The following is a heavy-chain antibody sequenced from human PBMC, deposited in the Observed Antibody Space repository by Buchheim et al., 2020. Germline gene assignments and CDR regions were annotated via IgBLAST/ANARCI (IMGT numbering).Heavy chain of an antibody. D-gene: IGHD5-12*01. J-gene: IGHJ4*02. V-gene: IGHV3-23*01. CDR2: ISFNGGAT. CDR3: TKDLCPSGTCAGPQDH. CDR1: GFTFDNYA. Sequence: EVQLLESGGGLVQPGGSLRLSCAVSGFTFDNYAMNWVRQAPGQGLEWVSRISFNGGATFYAGSVKGRFTISRDLSANTLYLQMNRLRADDTAVYFCTKDLCPSGTCAGPQDHWGQGTL.